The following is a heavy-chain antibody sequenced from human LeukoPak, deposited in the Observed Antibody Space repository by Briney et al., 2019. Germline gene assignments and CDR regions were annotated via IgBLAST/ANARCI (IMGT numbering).Heavy chain of an antibody. V-gene: IGHV3-23*01. CDR2: LSGSGSIA. J-gene: IGHJ4*02. D-gene: IGHD3-16*01. CDR1: GFSFSSYA. Sequence: PGGSLRLSCAASGFSFSSYAMSCVRQAPGKGLEWVAALSGSGSIAYYPGSEGGRFTISRDNSKNTLYLQMNNLGDGDTAVYYCAKDQMAGDSFGELDYWGQATLVTVSS. CDR3: AKDQMAGDSFGELDY.